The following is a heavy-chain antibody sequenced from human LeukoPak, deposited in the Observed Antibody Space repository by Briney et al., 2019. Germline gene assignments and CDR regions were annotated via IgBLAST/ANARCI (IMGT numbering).Heavy chain of an antibody. J-gene: IGHJ3*02. D-gene: IGHD3-22*01. CDR1: GFTFSSYA. CDR3: ARDRSRTMIANDAFDI. V-gene: IGHV3-64*01. CDR2: ISSNGGST. Sequence: GGSLRLSCAASGFTFSSYAMHWVRQAPGKGLEYVSAISSNGGSTYYANSVKGGFTISRDNSKNTLYLQMGSLRAEDMAVYYCARDRSRTMIANDAFDIWGQGTMVTVSS.